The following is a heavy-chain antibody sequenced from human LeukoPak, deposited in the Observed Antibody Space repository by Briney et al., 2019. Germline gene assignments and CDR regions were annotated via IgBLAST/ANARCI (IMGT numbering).Heavy chain of an antibody. Sequence: TSETLSLTCTVSGGSITNYHWSWTRQRAGKGLEWIGRIYSSGSTDYNPSLETRVTMSLDTSKNQFSLKLSSVTAADTAVYYCARYSGYDFTFDYWGQGTLVTVSS. CDR2: IYSSGST. J-gene: IGHJ4*02. V-gene: IGHV4-4*07. CDR3: ARYSGYDFTFDY. CDR1: GGSITNYH. D-gene: IGHD5-12*01.